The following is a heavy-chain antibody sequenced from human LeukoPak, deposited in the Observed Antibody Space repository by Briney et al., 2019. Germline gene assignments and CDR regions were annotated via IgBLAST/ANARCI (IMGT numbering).Heavy chain of an antibody. CDR1: GFSFTSYW. J-gene: IGHJ4*02. Sequence: GESLKISCKGSGFSFTSYWIGWVRQMPGKGLEWMGIIYPGDSDTRYSPSFQDQVTISADKSISTAYLQWSSLKASDTAMYYCARRTRYCSTTNCYPTDYWGQGTLVTVSS. V-gene: IGHV5-51*01. CDR3: ARRTRYCSTTNCYPTDY. CDR2: IYPGDSDT. D-gene: IGHD2-2*01.